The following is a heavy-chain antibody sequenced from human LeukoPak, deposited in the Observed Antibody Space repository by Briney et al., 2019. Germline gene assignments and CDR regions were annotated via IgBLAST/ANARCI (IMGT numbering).Heavy chain of an antibody. CDR1: GFTFSSYE. CDR2: ISSSGSTI. V-gene: IGHV3-48*03. CDR3: ARAYLHDYGDYQWFDP. Sequence: PGGSLRLSCAASGFTFSSYEMNWVRQAPGKGLEWVSYISSSGSTIYYADSVRGRFTIPRDNAKNSLYLQMNSLRAEDTAVYYCARAYLHDYGDYQWFDPWGQGTLVTVSS. D-gene: IGHD4-17*01. J-gene: IGHJ5*02.